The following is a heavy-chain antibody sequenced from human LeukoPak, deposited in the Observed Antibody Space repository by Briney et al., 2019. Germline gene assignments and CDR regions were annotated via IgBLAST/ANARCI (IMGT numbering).Heavy chain of an antibody. CDR2: IKEDGSER. D-gene: IGHD2-2*01. J-gene: IGHJ4*02. CDR1: AFIFSGHW. Sequence: PGGSLRLSCEGAAFIFSGHWMNWVRQTPGKGLEWVASIKEDGSERQYVDSVKGRFTISRDNAKNSLYLQMNSLRAEDTALYYCARELGYCSSTSCYPLDYWGQGTLVTVSS. CDR3: ARELGYCSSTSCYPLDY. V-gene: IGHV3-7*03.